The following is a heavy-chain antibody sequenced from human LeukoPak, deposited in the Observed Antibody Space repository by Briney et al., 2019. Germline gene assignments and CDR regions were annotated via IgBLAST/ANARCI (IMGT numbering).Heavy chain of an antibody. D-gene: IGHD1-26*01. J-gene: IGHJ4*02. CDR1: GGSISTSNYY. CDR2: IFYSGST. CDR3: AKSGGYGLIDY. Sequence: SETLSLTYTVSGGSISTSNYYWGWIRQPPGKGLEWIGNIFYSGSTYYSPSLRSRVTISLDTSRNQFSLKLNSVTAADTAMYYCAKSGGYGLIDYWGQGTLVTVSS. V-gene: IGHV4-39*01.